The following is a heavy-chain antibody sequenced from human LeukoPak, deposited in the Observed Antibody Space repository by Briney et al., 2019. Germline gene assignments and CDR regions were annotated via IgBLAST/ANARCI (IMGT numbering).Heavy chain of an antibody. J-gene: IGHJ4*02. CDR3: ARVKYSSGWYYFDY. V-gene: IGHV1-69*05. D-gene: IGHD6-19*01. Sequence: SVKVSCNAAGGTFSSYAISWVRQAPGQGLEWMGRIIPIFGTANYAQKFQGRVTITTDESTSTAYMELSSLRSEDTAVYYCARVKYSSGWYYFDYWGQGTLVTVSS. CDR1: GGTFSSYA. CDR2: IIPIFGTA.